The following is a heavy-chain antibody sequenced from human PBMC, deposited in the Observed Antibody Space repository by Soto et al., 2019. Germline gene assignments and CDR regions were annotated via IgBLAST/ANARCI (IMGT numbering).Heavy chain of an antibody. J-gene: IGHJ4*02. V-gene: IGHV1-18*01. CDR2: ISAHNGNT. D-gene: IGHD1-1*01. CDR1: GYGFTTYG. Sequence: QFHLVQSGAEVKKPGASVKVSCKGSGYGFTTYGITWVRQAPGQGLEWMAWISAHNGNTKYAQKHQGRVTVTRDTSTSTAYMELRSLRSDDTAVYYCARGRYGDYWGQGALVTVSS. CDR3: ARGRYGDY.